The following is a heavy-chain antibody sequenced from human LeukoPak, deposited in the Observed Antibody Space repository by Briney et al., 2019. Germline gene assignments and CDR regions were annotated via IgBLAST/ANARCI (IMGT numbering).Heavy chain of an antibody. J-gene: IGHJ4*02. CDR3: AKALRTFSFFATPSGY. CDR1: GFTFSSYA. CDR2: ISGSGGST. V-gene: IGHV3-23*01. Sequence: GGSLRLSCAASGFTFSSYAMSWVRQAPGKGLEWVSAISGSGGSTYYADSVKGRFTISRDNSKNTLYLQMNSLRAEDTAVYYCAKALRTFSFFATPSGYWGQGALVTVSS. D-gene: IGHD3-3*01.